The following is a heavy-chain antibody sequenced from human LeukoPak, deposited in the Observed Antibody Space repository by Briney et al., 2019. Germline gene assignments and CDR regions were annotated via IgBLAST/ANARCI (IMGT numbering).Heavy chain of an antibody. CDR3: AREAGKYSSSSLVD. D-gene: IGHD6-6*01. V-gene: IGHV4-4*07. CDR1: GGPISSYY. CDR2: IYTSGRT. Sequence: SETLSLTCTVSGGPISSYYWSWIRQPAGKGLEWIGRIYTSGRTNYNPSLKSRVIMSVDTSKNQFYLKLSSVTAADTAVYYCAREAGKYSSSSLVDWGQGTLVTVSS. J-gene: IGHJ4*02.